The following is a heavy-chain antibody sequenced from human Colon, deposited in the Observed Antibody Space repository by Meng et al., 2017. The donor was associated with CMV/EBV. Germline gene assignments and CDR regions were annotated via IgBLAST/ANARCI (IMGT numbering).Heavy chain of an antibody. V-gene: IGHV4-61*01. CDR3: AREASGWSTGVDN. Sequence: VSGGSANSGSYYWTWIRQPPGKGLEWIGYVSYSGNTNYNPSLKSRLTIEVDTSRNQFSLKLTSVSAADTAMYYCAREASGWSTGVDNWGQGTLVTVSS. D-gene: IGHD6-19*01. CDR1: GGSANSGSYY. CDR2: VSYSGNT. J-gene: IGHJ4*02.